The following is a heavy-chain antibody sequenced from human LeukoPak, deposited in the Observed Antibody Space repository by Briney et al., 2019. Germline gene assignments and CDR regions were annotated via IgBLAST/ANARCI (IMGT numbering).Heavy chain of an antibody. Sequence: PGGSLRLSCAASGFTFDDYAMHWVRQAPGKGLEWVSGISWYSGSIGYADSVKGRFTISRDNAKNSLYLQMNSLRAEDTALYYCAKGLYYDILTGYLDVWGKGTTVTISS. CDR3: AKGLYYDILTGYLDV. J-gene: IGHJ6*04. CDR1: GFTFDDYA. D-gene: IGHD3-9*01. V-gene: IGHV3-9*01. CDR2: ISWYSGSI.